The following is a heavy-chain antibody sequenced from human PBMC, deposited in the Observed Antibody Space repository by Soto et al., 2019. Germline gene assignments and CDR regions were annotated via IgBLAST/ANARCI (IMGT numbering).Heavy chain of an antibody. CDR2: VSNDGRNT. Sequence: VQLVESGGGVVQPGRSLRLSCAASGVTFSDYAMHWVRQAPGKGLEWVAVVSNDGRNTHYADSVKGRFTISRDSSRHTVSLETTRLRGEDTAVSYCAKGGRQWMVTSDFNYWSQGALVTVSS. CDR1: GVTFSDYA. D-gene: IGHD6-19*01. J-gene: IGHJ4*02. CDR3: AKGGRQWMVTSDFNY. V-gene: IGHV3-30*18.